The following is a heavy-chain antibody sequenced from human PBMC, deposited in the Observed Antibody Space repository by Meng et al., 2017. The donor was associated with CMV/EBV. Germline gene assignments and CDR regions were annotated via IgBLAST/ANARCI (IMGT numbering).Heavy chain of an antibody. CDR1: GFTFSSYA. D-gene: IGHD6-13*01. V-gene: IGHV3-23*01. CDR2: ISGSGGST. Sequence: GESLKISCAASGFTFSSYAMSWVRQAPGKGLEWVSAISGSGGSTYYADSVKGRFTISRDNSKNTLYLQMNSLRVEDTAVYYCAKEPSSWYRPSFDYWGQGTLVTVSS. CDR3: AKEPSSWYRPSFDY. J-gene: IGHJ4*02.